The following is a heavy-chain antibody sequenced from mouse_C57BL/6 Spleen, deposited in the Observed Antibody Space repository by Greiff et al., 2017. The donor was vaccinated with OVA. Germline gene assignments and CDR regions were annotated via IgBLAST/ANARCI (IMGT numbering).Heavy chain of an antibody. CDR3: ERRGYYSGFDY. CDR1: GYTFTSYW. D-gene: IGHD2-12*01. V-gene: IGHV1-69*01. Sequence: QVQLQQPGAELVRPGASVKLSCKASGYTFTSYWMHWVKQRPGQGLEWIGEIYPCDSNTNYNQKFKGKSTLTVDKSSSTAYMQLSSLTSENSEVYCYERRGYYSGFDYWGQGTLVTVSS. J-gene: IGHJ3*01. CDR2: IYPCDSNT.